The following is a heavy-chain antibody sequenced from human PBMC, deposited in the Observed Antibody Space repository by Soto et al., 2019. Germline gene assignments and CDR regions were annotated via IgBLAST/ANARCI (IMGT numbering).Heavy chain of an antibody. J-gene: IGHJ6*02. CDR3: AKDRREGMWTLYYYGMDV. CDR2: ISYDGSNK. CDR1: GFTFSSYG. Sequence: QVQLVESGGGVVQPGRSLRLSCAASGFTFSSYGMHWVRQAPGKGLEWVAVISYDGSNKYYADSVKGRFTISRDNSKNPVYLRMNSLRAEDTAVYYCAKDRREGMWTLYYYGMDVWGQGTTVTVSS. V-gene: IGHV3-30*18. D-gene: IGHD1-26*01.